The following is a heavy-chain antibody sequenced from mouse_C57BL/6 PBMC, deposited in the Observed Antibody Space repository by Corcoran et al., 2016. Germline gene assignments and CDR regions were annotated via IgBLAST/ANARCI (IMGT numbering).Heavy chain of an antibody. CDR1: GYTFTTYG. Sequence: QIQLVQSGPELKKPGETVKISCKASGYTFTTYGMSWVKQAPGKGLKWMGWINTYSGVPTYADDFKGRFAFSLETSASTAYLQINNLKNEDTATYFCARRWLLRHYYAMDYWGQGTSVTVSS. CDR2: INTYSGVP. D-gene: IGHD2-3*01. J-gene: IGHJ4*01. CDR3: ARRWLLRHYYAMDY. V-gene: IGHV9-3*01.